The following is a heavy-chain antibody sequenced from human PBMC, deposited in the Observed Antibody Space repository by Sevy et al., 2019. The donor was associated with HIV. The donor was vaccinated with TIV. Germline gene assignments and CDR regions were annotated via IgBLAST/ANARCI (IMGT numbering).Heavy chain of an antibody. CDR2: ISGSGGST. Sequence: GGSLRLSCAASGFTFSSYAMSWVRQAPGKGLEWVSAISGSGGSTYYADSVKGRFTISRDNSKNTLYLQMNSLRAEDTAVYYCAKDLPYYYDSSGYYNDAFDIWGQWTVVTVSS. D-gene: IGHD3-22*01. CDR3: AKDLPYYYDSSGYYNDAFDI. J-gene: IGHJ3*02. V-gene: IGHV3-23*01. CDR1: GFTFSSYA.